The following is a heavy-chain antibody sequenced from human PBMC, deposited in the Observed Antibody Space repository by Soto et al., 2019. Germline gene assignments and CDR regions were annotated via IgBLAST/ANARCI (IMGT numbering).Heavy chain of an antibody. Sequence: SVKVSCKASGGTFSSYAISWVRQAPGQGLEWMGGIIPIFGTANYAQKFQGRVTITADESTSTAYMELSSLRSENTAVHCCARILLWSGGAFDIWGQGTMVTVS. CDR1: GGTFSSYA. J-gene: IGHJ3*02. CDR2: IIPIFGTA. V-gene: IGHV1-69*13. CDR3: ARILLWSGGAFDI. D-gene: IGHD3-10*01.